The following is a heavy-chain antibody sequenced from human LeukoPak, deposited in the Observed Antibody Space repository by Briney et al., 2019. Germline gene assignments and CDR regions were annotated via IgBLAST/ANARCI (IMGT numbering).Heavy chain of an antibody. V-gene: IGHV3-23*01. CDR3: ATSSFYDSSGYYYDFDY. J-gene: IGHJ4*02. CDR1: GFTFISYA. Sequence: GSLRLSCAASGFTFISYAMSWVRQAPGKGLEWASAISGSGGSTYYADSVKGRFTISRDNSKNTLYLQMNSLRAEDTAVYYYATSSFYDSSGYYYDFDYWGQGTLVTVSS. D-gene: IGHD3-22*01. CDR2: ISGSGGST.